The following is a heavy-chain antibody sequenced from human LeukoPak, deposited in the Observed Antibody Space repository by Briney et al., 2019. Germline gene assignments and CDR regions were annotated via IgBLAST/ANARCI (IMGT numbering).Heavy chain of an antibody. CDR1: GGSISSYY. CDR3: ASATPGGNFDY. Sequence: PSETLSLTCTVSGGSISSYYWSWIRQPPGKGLEWIGYIYYSGSTNYNPSLKSRVTISVDTSKNQFFLKLSSVTAADTAVYYCASATPGGNFDYWGQGTLVTVSS. V-gene: IGHV4-59*01. D-gene: IGHD4-23*01. CDR2: IYYSGST. J-gene: IGHJ4*02.